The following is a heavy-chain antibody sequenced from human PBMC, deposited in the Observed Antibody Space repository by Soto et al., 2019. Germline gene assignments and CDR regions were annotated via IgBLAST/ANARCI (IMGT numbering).Heavy chain of an antibody. D-gene: IGHD2-15*01. V-gene: IGHV1-69*02. CDR2: IIPILGIA. CDR3: ASNVLLGYCSGGSCYPTLFDY. Sequence: QVQLVQSGAEVKKPGSSVKVSCKASGGTFSSYTISWVRQAPGQGLEWMGRIIPILGIANYAQKFQGRVTITADKSTSTAYMELSSLRSEYTAVYYCASNVLLGYCSGGSCYPTLFDYWGQGTLVTVSS. CDR1: GGTFSSYT. J-gene: IGHJ4*02.